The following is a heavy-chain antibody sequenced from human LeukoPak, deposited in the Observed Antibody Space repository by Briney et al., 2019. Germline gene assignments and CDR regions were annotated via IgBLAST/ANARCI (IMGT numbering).Heavy chain of an antibody. V-gene: IGHV7-4-1*02. D-gene: IGHD3-10*01. CDR1: GYTFTNHS. CDR2: INTNTGNP. J-gene: IGHJ6*04. CDR3: ARRSMVQHLDV. Sequence: ASVKVSCKASGYTFTNHSTNWVRQAPGQGLEYMGWINTNTGNPTYAQAFTGRIVFSLDTSVSTAFLQITSLKAEDTAVYFCARRSMVQHLDVWGKGTTVIVSS.